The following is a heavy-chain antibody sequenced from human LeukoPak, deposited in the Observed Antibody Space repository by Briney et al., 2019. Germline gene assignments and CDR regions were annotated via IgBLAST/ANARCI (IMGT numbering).Heavy chain of an antibody. D-gene: IGHD1-26*01. Sequence: PSETLSLTCAVYGGSFSGYYWSWIRQPPGKGLEWIGEINHSGSTNYNPSLKSRVTISVDTSKNQFSLKLSSVTAADTAVYYCARRTQPTASVVGATRPFDYWGQGTLVTVSS. CDR3: ARRTQPTASVVGATRPFDY. CDR2: INHSGST. J-gene: IGHJ4*02. V-gene: IGHV4-34*01. CDR1: GGSFSGYY.